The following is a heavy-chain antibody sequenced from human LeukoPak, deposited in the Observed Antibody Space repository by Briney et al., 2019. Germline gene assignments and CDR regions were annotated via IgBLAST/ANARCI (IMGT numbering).Heavy chain of an antibody. CDR1: GGTFSSYA. D-gene: IGHD3-3*02. Sequence: SVKVSCKASGGTFSSYAISWVRQAPGQGLEWMGGIIPIFGTANYAQKFQGRVTITTDESTSTAYMELSSLRSEDTAVYYCASSVFGVSLPDYWGQGTQVTVSS. CDR2: IIPIFGTA. J-gene: IGHJ4*02. CDR3: ASSVFGVSLPDY. V-gene: IGHV1-69*05.